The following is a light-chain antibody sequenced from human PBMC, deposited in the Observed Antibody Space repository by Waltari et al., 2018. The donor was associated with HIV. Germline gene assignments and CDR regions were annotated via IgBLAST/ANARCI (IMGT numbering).Light chain of an antibody. CDR2: YDS. CDR3: QVWDPTTDHMV. J-gene: IGLJ3*02. CDR1: NIQTKN. Sequence: SYVLTQPPSVSVAPGKTASITCGGKNIQTKNVPRNQQKPGQAPVLVIYYDSDRPSGIPERFSGSNSGNTATLTITRVEAGDEADYFCQVWDPTTDHMVFGGGTKLTVL. V-gene: IGLV3-21*04.